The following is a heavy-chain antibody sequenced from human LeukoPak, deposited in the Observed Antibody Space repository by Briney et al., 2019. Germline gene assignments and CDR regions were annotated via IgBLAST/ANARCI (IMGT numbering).Heavy chain of an antibody. D-gene: IGHD6-13*01. CDR3: AKDAISSSWYGGDS. CDR1: GFTFSNYA. V-gene: IGHV3-23*01. CDR2: ISDSGGST. J-gene: IGHJ4*02. Sequence: GGSLRLSCAVSGFTFSNYAMSWVRQAPGKGLEWVSGISDSGGSTYYADSVKGRFSISRDNFKNTLYLQMNSLRAEDTAVYYCAKDAISSSWYGGDSWGQGTQVTVSS.